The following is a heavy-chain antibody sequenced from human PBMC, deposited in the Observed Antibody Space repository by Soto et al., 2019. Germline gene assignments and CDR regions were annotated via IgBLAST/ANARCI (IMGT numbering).Heavy chain of an antibody. CDR1: GFSFISYT. CDR2: ITSSSSYL. J-gene: IGHJ6*02. Sequence: GGSLRLSCPASGFSFISYTMNWGRQAGGEGREWVSSITSSSSYLFYADSVRGRFSISRDNARNSLCLQMNSLRAEDTAVYYCAKVNTIFGVEIIYHYGMDVWGQGTTVTVSS. CDR3: AKVNTIFGVEIIYHYGMDV. D-gene: IGHD3-3*01. V-gene: IGHV3-21*04.